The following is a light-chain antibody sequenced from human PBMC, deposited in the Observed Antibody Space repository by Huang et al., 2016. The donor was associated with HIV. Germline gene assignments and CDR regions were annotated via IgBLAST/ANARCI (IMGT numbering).Light chain of an antibody. CDR3: QQYSTSMYS. Sequence: IQMTQSPSTLSASVGDRVTVTCRASESIGSWLAWYHQKPGKAPKLLIYKASTSTSEVPYRFSGSGSGTQFSLIISSLQPDDFATYYCQQYSTSMYSFGQGTKVEIK. CDR2: KAS. CDR1: ESIGSW. J-gene: IGKJ2*01. V-gene: IGKV1-5*03.